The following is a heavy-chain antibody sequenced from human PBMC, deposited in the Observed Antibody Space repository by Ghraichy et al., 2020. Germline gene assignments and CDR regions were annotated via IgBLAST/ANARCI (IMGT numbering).Heavy chain of an antibody. CDR3: ARMSSYGYSYGYRHPDNWFDP. Sequence: SGPTLVKPTETLTLTCTVSGFSLSNARMGVSWIRQPPGKALEWLAHIFSNDEKSYSTSLKSRLTISKDTSKSQVVLTMTNMDPVDTATYYCARMSSYGYSYGYRHPDNWFDPWGQGTLVTVSS. D-gene: IGHD5-18*01. V-gene: IGHV2-26*01. CDR1: GFSLSNARMG. J-gene: IGHJ5*02. CDR2: IFSNDEK.